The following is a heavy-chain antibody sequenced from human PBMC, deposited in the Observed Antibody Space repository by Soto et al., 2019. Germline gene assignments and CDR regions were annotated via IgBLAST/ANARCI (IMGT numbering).Heavy chain of an antibody. CDR1: GFTFSSYS. CDR3: AKSPTGDAFDM. CDR2: ISSSSDYI. V-gene: IGHV3-21*01. D-gene: IGHD4-4*01. J-gene: IGHJ3*02. Sequence: EVQLVESGGGLVKPGGSLRLSCAASGFTFSSYSINWVRQAPGKGLEWVSSISSSSDYIFYADSVKGRFTISRDNAKNSAYVHMNSLRAEDTAVYYCAKSPTGDAFDMWGQGTMVTVSS.